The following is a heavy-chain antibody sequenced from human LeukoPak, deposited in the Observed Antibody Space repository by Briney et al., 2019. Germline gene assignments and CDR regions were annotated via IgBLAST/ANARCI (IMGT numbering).Heavy chain of an antibody. CDR3: ARVNPDSSGYYSYYFDY. J-gene: IGHJ4*02. CDR1: GFTFSSYS. D-gene: IGHD3-22*01. CDR2: ISSSSSTI. Sequence: GGSLRLSCAASGFTFSSYSMNWVRQAPGKGLEWVSYISSSSSTIYYADSVKGRFTISRDNAKNSLYLRMNSLRDEDTAVYYCARVNPDSSGYYSYYFDYWGQGTLVTVSS. V-gene: IGHV3-48*02.